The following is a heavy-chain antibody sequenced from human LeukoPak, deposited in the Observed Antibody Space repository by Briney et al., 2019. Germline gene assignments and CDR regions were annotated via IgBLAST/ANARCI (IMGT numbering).Heavy chain of an antibody. D-gene: IGHD4-23*01. CDR2: ITSSGSTI. Sequence: GGSLRLSCAASGFTFSDHYMSWIRQAPGKGLEWVSYITSSGSTIYHADSVKGRFTISRDNAKNSLYLQMNSLRAEDTAVYYCARENGGEEFDYWGQGTLVTVSS. CDR1: GFTFSDHY. CDR3: ARENGGEEFDY. J-gene: IGHJ4*02. V-gene: IGHV3-11*04.